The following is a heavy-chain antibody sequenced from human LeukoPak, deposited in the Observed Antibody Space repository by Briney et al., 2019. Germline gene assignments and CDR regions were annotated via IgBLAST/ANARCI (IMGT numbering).Heavy chain of an antibody. J-gene: IGHJ4*02. V-gene: IGHV6-1*01. CDR3: ASSLLCSGGSCSLFDY. CDR1: GDSVSSNSAA. D-gene: IGHD2-15*01. Sequence: SQTLSLTCAISGDSVSSNSAAWNWIRQSPSRGLEWLGRTYYRSKWYNDYAVSVKSRITINPDTSKNQFSLQLNSVTPEDTAVYYCASSLLCSGGSCSLFDYWGQGTLVTVSS. CDR2: TYYRSKWYN.